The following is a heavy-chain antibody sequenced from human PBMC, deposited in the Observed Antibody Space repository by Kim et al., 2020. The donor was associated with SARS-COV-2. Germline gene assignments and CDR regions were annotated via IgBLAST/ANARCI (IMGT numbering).Heavy chain of an antibody. CDR1: GFTFSGCA. CDR2: ISDDRSNK. D-gene: IGHD5-12*01. CDR3: SRAPWPRLPVRICAYF. Sequence: GGSLRLSCAASGFTFSGCAIHWVRQAPGKGLEWVAVISDDRSNKNYAYSVKGRFTISRDNSKSTLNTHMNSLRVEATAPYYCSRAPWPRLPVRICAYF. V-gene: IGHV3-30-3*01. J-gene: IGHJ4*01.